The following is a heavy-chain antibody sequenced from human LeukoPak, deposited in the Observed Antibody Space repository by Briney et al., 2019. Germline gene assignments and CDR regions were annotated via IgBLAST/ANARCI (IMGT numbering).Heavy chain of an antibody. J-gene: IGHJ3*02. CDR1: GFTFSSYE. CDR2: ISSSGSTI. Sequence: GGSLRLSCAASGFTFSSYETNWVRQAPGKGLEWVSYISSSGSTIYYADSVKGRFTISRDNAKNSLYLQMNSLRAEDTAVYYCARVALTTDAFDIWGQGTMVTVSS. CDR3: ARVALTTDAFDI. V-gene: IGHV3-48*03. D-gene: IGHD1-1*01.